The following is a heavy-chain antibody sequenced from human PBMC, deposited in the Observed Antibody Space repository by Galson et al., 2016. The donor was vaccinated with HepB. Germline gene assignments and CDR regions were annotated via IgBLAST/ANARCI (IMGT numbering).Heavy chain of an antibody. J-gene: IGHJ6*02. V-gene: IGHV3-23*01. CDR2: ISGSAGRT. CDR1: GFTFSSYA. Sequence: CASSGFTFSSYAMSWVRQAPGKGLAWVSAISGSAGRTFYADSVKGRFPISRDNSKNTLYLQMDGLKAEDSALYYCAKAQGSMVRDYYYGLDVWGQGTTVTVSS. CDR3: AKAQGSMVRDYYYGLDV. D-gene: IGHD3-10*01.